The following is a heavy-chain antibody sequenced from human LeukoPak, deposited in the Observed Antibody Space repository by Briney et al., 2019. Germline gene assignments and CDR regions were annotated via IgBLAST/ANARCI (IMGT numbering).Heavy chain of an antibody. Sequence: PGGTLRLSCAASGFTFSNAWMSWVRQAPGKGLEWVGRIKSKTDGGTTDYAAPVKGRFTISRDDSKNTLYLQMNSLKTEDTAVYYCTTVDYYDSSGYGAFDIWGQGTMVTVSS. CDR2: IKSKTDGGTT. CDR1: GFTFSNAW. J-gene: IGHJ3*02. D-gene: IGHD3-22*01. CDR3: TTVDYYDSSGYGAFDI. V-gene: IGHV3-15*01.